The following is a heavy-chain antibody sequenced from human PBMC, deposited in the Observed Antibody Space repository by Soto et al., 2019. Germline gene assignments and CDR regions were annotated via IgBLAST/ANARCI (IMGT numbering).Heavy chain of an antibody. D-gene: IGHD1-1*01. V-gene: IGHV4-59*01. Sequence: PSETLSLTCTVSGGSISSYYWSWIRQPPGKGLEWIGYIYYSGSTNYNPSLKSRVTISVDTSKNQFPLKLSSVTAADTAVYYCARGPIERWLQLNWFDPWGQGTLVTVSS. J-gene: IGHJ5*02. CDR3: ARGPIERWLQLNWFDP. CDR2: IYYSGST. CDR1: GGSISSYY.